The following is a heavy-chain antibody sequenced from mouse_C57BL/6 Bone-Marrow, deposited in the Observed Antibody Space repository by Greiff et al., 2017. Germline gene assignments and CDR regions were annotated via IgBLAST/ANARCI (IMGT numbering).Heavy chain of an antibody. CDR3: ARQMGLRRRGYAMDY. Sequence: EVQLVESGGGLVQPGESLKLSCESNEYEFPSHDMSWVRKTPEKRLELVAALNSDGGSTYYPDTMERRFIISSDTTKKTLYLQMSSLRSEDPALYYCARQMGLRRRGYAMDYWGQGTSVTVSS. CDR1: EYEFPSHD. CDR2: LNSDGGST. V-gene: IGHV5-2*01. D-gene: IGHD2-4*01. J-gene: IGHJ4*01.